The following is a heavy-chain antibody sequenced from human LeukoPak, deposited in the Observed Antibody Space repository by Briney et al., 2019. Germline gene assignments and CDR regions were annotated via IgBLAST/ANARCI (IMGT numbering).Heavy chain of an antibody. CDR2: INHSGST. CDR1: GGSFSGYY. Sequence: SETLSLTCAVYGGSFSGYYWSWIRQPPGKGLEWIGEINHSGSTNYNPSLKSRVTISVDTSKNQYSLKLSSVTAADSAVYYCARDYYDSSGYYYGIHDYWGQGTLVTVSS. CDR3: ARDYYDSSGYYYGIHDY. V-gene: IGHV4-34*01. J-gene: IGHJ4*02. D-gene: IGHD3-22*01.